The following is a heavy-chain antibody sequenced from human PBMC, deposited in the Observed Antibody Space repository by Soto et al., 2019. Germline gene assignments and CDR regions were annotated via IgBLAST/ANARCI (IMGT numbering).Heavy chain of an antibody. CDR2: IYYSGNT. D-gene: IGHD5-12*01. Sequence: SETLSLTCTVSGGSIGRDNYYWGWIRQPPEKGLEWIGSIYYSGNTHSNPSLMSRVSMSLDKSKNHFYLNLTSVTAADTAMYYCARHRGRWLQFPFDFWGQGTPVTVSS. J-gene: IGHJ4*02. CDR1: GGSIGRDNYY. CDR3: ARHRGRWLQFPFDF. V-gene: IGHV4-39*01.